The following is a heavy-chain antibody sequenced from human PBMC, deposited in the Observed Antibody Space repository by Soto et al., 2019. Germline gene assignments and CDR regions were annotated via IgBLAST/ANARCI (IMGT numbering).Heavy chain of an antibody. J-gene: IGHJ5*02. V-gene: IGHV3-11*06. CDR1: GFTFGDSY. D-gene: IGHD2-15*01. CDR2: ISPGSRYP. Sequence: GGSLRLSCAGSGFTFGDSYMSWIRQAPGKGLEWLSYISPGSRYPAYADSVKGRFTISRDNAKRSLYLQMMSLTAEDTAIYYCGRGGGGGLFDPWGQGTMVTVCS. CDR3: GRGGGGGLFDP.